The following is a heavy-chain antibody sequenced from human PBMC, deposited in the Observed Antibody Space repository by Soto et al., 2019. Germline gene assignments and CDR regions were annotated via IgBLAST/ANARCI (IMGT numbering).Heavy chain of an antibody. Sequence: ASVKVSCKASGYTFTTYYMHWVRQAPGQGLEWMGTIIPSGGSTSYAQKFQGRVTMTRDTSTSTAYMELSSLTSEDTAVYYCARALAPFYYYYGMDVWGQGTTVTVSS. CDR1: GYTFTTYY. CDR3: ARALAPFYYYYGMDV. CDR2: IIPSGGST. J-gene: IGHJ6*02. V-gene: IGHV1-46*01. D-gene: IGHD3-3*02.